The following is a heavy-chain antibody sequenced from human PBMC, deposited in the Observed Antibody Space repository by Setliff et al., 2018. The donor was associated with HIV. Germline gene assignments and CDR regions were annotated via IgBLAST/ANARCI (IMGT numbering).Heavy chain of an antibody. V-gene: IGHV1-18*01. J-gene: IGHJ4*02. D-gene: IGHD3-22*01. CDR1: GYTFINYD. Sequence: GASVKVSCKASGYTFINYDINWVRQATGQGLEWMGWVSVYNGKTDYAQKLRGRVTMTTDTSTSTAYMELSSLRSEDTAVYYCARDYSPTFYYYDSSGTFDYWGQGTLVTVSS. CDR3: ARDYSPTFYYYDSSGTFDY. CDR2: VSVYNGKT.